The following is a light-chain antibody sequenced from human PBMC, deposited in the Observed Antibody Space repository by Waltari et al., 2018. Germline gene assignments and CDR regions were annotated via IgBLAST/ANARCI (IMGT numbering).Light chain of an antibody. CDR3: SSQSSNDVVL. Sequence: QSALTQPASVSGSPGQSITISCTGTSSDAGGYNSVSWYQDHPGQAPKVIIYDVSNRPSGVSDRFSGSKSGNTASLTISGLQAEDEADYYCSSQSSNDVVLFGGGTKLTVL. CDR2: DVS. CDR1: SSDAGGYNS. J-gene: IGLJ2*01. V-gene: IGLV2-14*03.